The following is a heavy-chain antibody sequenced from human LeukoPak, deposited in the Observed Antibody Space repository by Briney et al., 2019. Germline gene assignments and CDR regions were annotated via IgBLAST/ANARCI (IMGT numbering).Heavy chain of an antibody. CDR3: AKAPVTSCRGAFCYPFDS. Sequence: GGSLRLSCVASGFTFSRYGMNWVRRAPGKGLEWVSATSSSDAGKYYADSVRGRFTISRDNSRNTMYLQMNSLRVEDAAVYYCAKAPVTSCRGAFCYPFDSWGQGTLVTVSS. J-gene: IGHJ4*02. CDR2: TSSSDAGK. D-gene: IGHD2-15*01. CDR1: GFTFSRYG. V-gene: IGHV3-23*01.